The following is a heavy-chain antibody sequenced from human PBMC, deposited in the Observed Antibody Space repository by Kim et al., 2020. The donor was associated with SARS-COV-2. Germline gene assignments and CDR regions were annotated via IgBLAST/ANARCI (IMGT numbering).Heavy chain of an antibody. V-gene: IGHV3-15*01. Sequence: GETTDYAAPVIGRFTISRDDSRNMLYLQMNSLRPEDTAVYFCARQGSLFDHWGQGTLVTVSS. CDR2: GETT. CDR3: ARQGSLFDH. J-gene: IGHJ4*02.